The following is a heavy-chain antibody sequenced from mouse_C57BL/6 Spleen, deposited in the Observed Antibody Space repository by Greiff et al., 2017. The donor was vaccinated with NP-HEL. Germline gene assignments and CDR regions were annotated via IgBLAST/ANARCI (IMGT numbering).Heavy chain of an antibody. CDR3: ARGYYYGSVYYAMDY. D-gene: IGHD1-1*01. V-gene: IGHV1-39*01. Sequence: EVQLQQSGPELVKPGASVKISCKASGYSFTDYNMNWVKQSNGKSLEWIGVINPNYGTTSYNEKFKGKATLTVDQSSSTAYMQLNSLTSEDSAVYYCARGYYYGSVYYAMDYWGQGTSVTVSS. J-gene: IGHJ4*01. CDR2: INPNYGTT. CDR1: GYSFTDYN.